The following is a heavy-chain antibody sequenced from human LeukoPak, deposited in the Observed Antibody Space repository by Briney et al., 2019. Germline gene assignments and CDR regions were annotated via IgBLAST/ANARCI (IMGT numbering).Heavy chain of an antibody. V-gene: IGHV3-66*01. CDR1: GFTVSSSH. CDR3: ATQNWGPRAFDY. Sequence: GGSLRLSCAVSGFTVSSSHMSWVRQAPGKGLEWVSVLYSGGNTFYEDSVKGRFTISRDNSKNTLYLQMNSLRAEDTAVYYCATQNWGPRAFDYWGQGTLVTVSS. D-gene: IGHD7-27*01. CDR2: LYSGGNT. J-gene: IGHJ4*02.